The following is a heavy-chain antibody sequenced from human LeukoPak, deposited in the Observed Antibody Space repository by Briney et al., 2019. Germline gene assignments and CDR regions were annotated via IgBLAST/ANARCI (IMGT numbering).Heavy chain of an antibody. Sequence: ASVKVSCKASGGTFSSYTIGWVRQAPGQGLELMGRIIPILGIANYAQKFQGRVTITADKSTSTAYMELSSLRSEDTAVYYCARSRTSGWYPLFDYWGQGTLVTVSS. J-gene: IGHJ4*02. CDR2: IIPILGIA. CDR3: ARSRTSGWYPLFDY. V-gene: IGHV1-69*02. D-gene: IGHD6-19*01. CDR1: GGTFSSYT.